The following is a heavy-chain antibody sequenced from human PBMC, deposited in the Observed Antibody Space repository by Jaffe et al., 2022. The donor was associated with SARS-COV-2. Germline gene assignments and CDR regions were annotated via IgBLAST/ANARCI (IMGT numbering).Heavy chain of an antibody. V-gene: IGHV1-46*01. D-gene: IGHD6-19*01. Sequence: QVQLVQSGAEVKKPGASVKVSCKASGYTFTSYYMHWVRQAPGQGLEWMGIINPSGGSTSYAQKFQGRVTMTRDTSTSTVYMELSSLRSEDTAVYYCARDWVEQWLVDYYYYGMDVWGQGTTVTVSS. J-gene: IGHJ6*02. CDR3: ARDWVEQWLVDYYYYGMDV. CDR2: INPSGGST. CDR1: GYTFTSYY.